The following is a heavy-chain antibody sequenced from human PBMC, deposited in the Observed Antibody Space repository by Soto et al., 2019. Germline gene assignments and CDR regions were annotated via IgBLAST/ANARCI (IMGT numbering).Heavy chain of an antibody. CDR3: ARGSIVLMVYAIYYYYYGMDV. CDR1: GYTFTSYD. CDR2: MNPNSGNT. D-gene: IGHD2-8*01. V-gene: IGHV1-8*01. J-gene: IGHJ6*02. Sequence: ASVKVSCKASGYTFTSYDINWVRQATGQGLEWMGWMNPNSGNTGCAQKFQGRVTMTRNTSISTAYMELSSLRSEDTAVYYCARGSIVLMVYAIYYYYYGMDVWGQGTTVTVSS.